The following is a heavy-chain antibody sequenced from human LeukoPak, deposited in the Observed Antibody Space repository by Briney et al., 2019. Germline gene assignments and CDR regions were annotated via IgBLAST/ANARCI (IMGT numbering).Heavy chain of an antibody. D-gene: IGHD6-13*01. J-gene: IGHJ4*02. CDR1: GLTFSSYA. V-gene: IGHV3-23*01. Sequence: GGSLRLSCEGSGLTFSSYAMSWVRQAPGKGLEWVSAISGSGGSTYYADSVKGRFTVSRDNSKNTLYLQMNSLRAEDTALYYCAKSFLAAAGNRDYRGQGTPVTVSS. CDR2: ISGSGGST. CDR3: AKSFLAAAGNRDY.